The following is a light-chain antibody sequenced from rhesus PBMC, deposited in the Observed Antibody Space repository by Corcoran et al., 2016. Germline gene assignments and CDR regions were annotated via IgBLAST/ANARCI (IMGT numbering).Light chain of an antibody. CDR2: GAS. V-gene: IGKV3-24*01. CDR1: QSVSSS. Sequence: EIVMTQSPATLSLSLGERATLSCRASQSVSSSLAWYQQKPGQAPRLLLYGASSRATGIPDRVSGSGLGTDFTLTISSLEPEDVAVYYCLQHSNWSLTFGGGTKVELK. CDR3: LQHSNWSLT. J-gene: IGKJ4*01.